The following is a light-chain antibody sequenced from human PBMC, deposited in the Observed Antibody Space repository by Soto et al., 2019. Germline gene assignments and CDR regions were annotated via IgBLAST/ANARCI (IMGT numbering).Light chain of an antibody. CDR3: QQLSLYPLP. Sequence: DVQLTQSPSSLSASVGDRVTLTCRASQGISSYLAWYQQKPGKAPKLLIYVTSTLQTGVPSRFSGSGSGADFTLTISGLQPADSATYFCQQLSLYPLPCGGGTKVEV. CDR1: QGISSY. J-gene: IGKJ4*01. CDR2: VTS. V-gene: IGKV1-9*01.